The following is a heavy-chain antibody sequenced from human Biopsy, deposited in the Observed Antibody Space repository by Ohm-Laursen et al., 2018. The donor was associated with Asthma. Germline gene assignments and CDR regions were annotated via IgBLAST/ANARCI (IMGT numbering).Heavy chain of an antibody. D-gene: IGHD4-17*01. CDR3: ARDRAVTGLNDAFDT. J-gene: IGHJ3*02. V-gene: IGHV3-20*01. CDR2: INWNGGST. Sequence: ETLSLTCAASGFTFDDYAMSWVRQAPGKGLEWVSGINWNGGSTGYADSVKGRFTISRDNAKNSLYLQMNSLRAEDTALYHCARDRAVTGLNDAFDTWGQGTMVTVSS. CDR1: GFTFDDYA.